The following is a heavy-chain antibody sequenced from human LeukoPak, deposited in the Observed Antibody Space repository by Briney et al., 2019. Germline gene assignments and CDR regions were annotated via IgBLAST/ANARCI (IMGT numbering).Heavy chain of an antibody. CDR1: GFTLRICA. CDR2: IGGSGGST. J-gene: IGHJ4*02. V-gene: IGHV3-23*01. D-gene: IGHD3-22*01. Sequence: PGGSLRLFCAASGFTLRICAVLWVRQARGKGLVGVSAIGGSGGSTYYADSVKGRFNSSRANSKNTLYLQMNSLRAKDTAVDYGAKDHYYDSSSFGYWGQGTLVTVSS. CDR3: AKDHYYDSSSFGY.